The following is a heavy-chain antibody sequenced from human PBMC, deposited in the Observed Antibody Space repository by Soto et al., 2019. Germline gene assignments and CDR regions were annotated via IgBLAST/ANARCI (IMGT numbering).Heavy chain of an antibody. CDR2: ISYDGSNK. CDR3: ARVLRFLGPNTQYYYYYYGMDV. V-gene: IGHV3-30-3*01. Sequence: GGSLRLSCAASGFTFSSYAMHWVRQAPGKGLEWVAVISYDGSNKYYADSVKGRFTISRDNSKNTLYLQMNSLIAEDTAVYYCARVLRFLGPNTQYYYYYYGMDVWGQGTTVTVSS. D-gene: IGHD3-3*01. J-gene: IGHJ6*02. CDR1: GFTFSSYA.